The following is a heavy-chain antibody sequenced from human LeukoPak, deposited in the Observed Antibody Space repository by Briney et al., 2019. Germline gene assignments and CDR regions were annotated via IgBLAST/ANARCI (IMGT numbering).Heavy chain of an antibody. Sequence: GGSLRLSCAASGFTFSSYGMHWVRQAPGKGLEWVAVISYDGSNKYYADSVKGRFTISRDNSKNTLYLQMNSLRAEDTAVYYCAKLTDPGDLDYYDSSGYTGFDPWGQGTLVTVSS. J-gene: IGHJ5*02. D-gene: IGHD3-22*01. V-gene: IGHV3-30*18. CDR1: GFTFSSYG. CDR2: ISYDGSNK. CDR3: AKLTDPGDLDYYDSSGYTGFDP.